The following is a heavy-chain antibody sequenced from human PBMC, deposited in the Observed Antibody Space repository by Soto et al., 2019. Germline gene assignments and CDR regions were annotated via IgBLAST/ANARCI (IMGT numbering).Heavy chain of an antibody. V-gene: IGHV1-3*01. CDR1: GYTFTSYA. J-gene: IGHJ6*02. Sequence: QVQLVQSGAEVKKPGASVKVSCKASGYTFTSYAMHWVRQAPGQRLEWMGWINAGNGNTKYSQKFQGRVTITRDTSXSXXYRKLSSLRSEDTAVDYCASLSRDSYDIASYGMDVWGQGTTVTVSS. CDR3: ASLSRDSYDIASYGMDV. D-gene: IGHD5-18*01. CDR2: INAGNGNT.